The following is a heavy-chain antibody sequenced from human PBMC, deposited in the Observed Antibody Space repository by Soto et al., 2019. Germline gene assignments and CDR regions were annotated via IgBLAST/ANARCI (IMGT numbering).Heavy chain of an antibody. J-gene: IGHJ4*02. V-gene: IGHV3-23*01. CDR1: GFTFSSYA. CDR2: ISGSGGST. D-gene: IGHD3-10*01. CDR3: AKDRGLWFGEYDPDFDY. Sequence: EVQLLESGGGLVQPGGSLRLSCAASGFTFSSYAMSWVRQAPGKGLEWVSAISGSGGSTYYADSVKGRFTISRDNSKITLYLQMNSLRAEDTAVYYCAKDRGLWFGEYDPDFDYWGQGTLVTVSS.